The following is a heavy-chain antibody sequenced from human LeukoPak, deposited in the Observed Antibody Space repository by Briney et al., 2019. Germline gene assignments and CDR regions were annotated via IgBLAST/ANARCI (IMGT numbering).Heavy chain of an antibody. CDR1: GYTLTELS. V-gene: IGHV1-24*01. J-gene: IGHJ4*02. D-gene: IGHD3-10*01. Sequence: ASVKVSCKVSGYTLTELSMHWVRQAPGKGLEWMGGFDPEDGETIYAQKFQGRVTMTEDTSTDTAYMELSSLRSEDTGVYYCTTGKWFGELLPFDYWGQGTLVTVSS. CDR3: TTGKWFGELLPFDY. CDR2: FDPEDGET.